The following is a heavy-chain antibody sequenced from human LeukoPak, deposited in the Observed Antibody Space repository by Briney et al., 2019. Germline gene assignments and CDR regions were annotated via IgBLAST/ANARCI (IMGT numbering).Heavy chain of an antibody. CDR1: GFTFSSYS. CDR2: ISSSSSYI. D-gene: IGHD2-15*01. CDR3: ARERYCSGGSCSTERPIWFDP. V-gene: IGHV3-21*01. J-gene: IGHJ5*02. Sequence: GGSLRLSCAASGFTFSSYSMNWVRQAPGKGLEWVSSISSSSSYIYYADSVKGRFTISRDNAKNSLYLQMNSLRAEDTAVYYCARERYCSGGSCSTERPIWFDPWGQGTLVTVSS.